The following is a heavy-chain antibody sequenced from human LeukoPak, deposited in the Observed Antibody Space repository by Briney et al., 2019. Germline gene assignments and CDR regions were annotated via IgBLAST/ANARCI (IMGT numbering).Heavy chain of an antibody. Sequence: GGSLRLSCAASAFTFSSYGMHWVRQAPGRGLEWVAVIWYDGSNKYYADSVKGRFTISRDNSKNTLYLQMNSLRAEDTAVYYCARDHYWSFDSWGQGTLVTVSS. CDR1: AFTFSSYG. V-gene: IGHV3-33*01. J-gene: IGHJ4*02. CDR3: ARDHYWSFDS. CDR2: IWYDGSNK. D-gene: IGHD2-8*02.